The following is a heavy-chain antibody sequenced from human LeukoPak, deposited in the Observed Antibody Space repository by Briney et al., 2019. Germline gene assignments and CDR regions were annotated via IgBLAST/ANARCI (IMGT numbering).Heavy chain of an antibody. CDR1: GFTFSSYW. Sequence: PGGSLRLSCAASGFTFSSYWMSWVHQAPGKGLEWVANIKQDGSEKYYVDSVKGRFTISRDNAKNSLYLQMNSLRAEDTAVYYCARVGYTYYDFWSGSLTSYYYYYMDVWGKGTTVTVSS. CDR3: ARVGYTYYDFWSGSLTSYYYYYMDV. CDR2: IKQDGSEK. J-gene: IGHJ6*03. D-gene: IGHD3-3*01. V-gene: IGHV3-7*01.